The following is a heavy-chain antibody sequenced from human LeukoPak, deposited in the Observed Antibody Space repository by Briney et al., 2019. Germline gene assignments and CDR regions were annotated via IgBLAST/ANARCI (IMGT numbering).Heavy chain of an antibody. CDR1: GGTFSSYA. J-gene: IGHJ4*02. V-gene: IGHV1-69*04. D-gene: IGHD2-15*01. CDR2: IIPILGIA. CDR3: ARAVCSGGSCYSVFIFNY. Sequence: WASVKVSCKASGGTFSSYAISWVRQAPGQGLEWMGRIIPILGIANYAQKFQGRVTITADKSTSTAYMELSSLRSEDTAVYYCARAVCSGGSCYSVFIFNYWGQGTLVTVSS.